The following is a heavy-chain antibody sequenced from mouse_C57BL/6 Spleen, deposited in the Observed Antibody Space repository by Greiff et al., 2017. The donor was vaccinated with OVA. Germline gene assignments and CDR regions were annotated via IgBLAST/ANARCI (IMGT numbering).Heavy chain of an antibody. J-gene: IGHJ2*01. CDR1: GYTFTDYS. Sequence: QVQLQQSDAELVKPGASVKISCKASGYTFTDYSIHWVKQRPVQGLAWIGYIYPSDGSTNYTEKFKGKATLTADKSSSTAYMQLNSLTSEDSAVYFCARDYYGVSYFDYWGQGTTLTVSA. V-gene: IGHV1-78*01. CDR2: IYPSDGST. D-gene: IGHD1-1*01. CDR3: ARDYYGVSYFDY.